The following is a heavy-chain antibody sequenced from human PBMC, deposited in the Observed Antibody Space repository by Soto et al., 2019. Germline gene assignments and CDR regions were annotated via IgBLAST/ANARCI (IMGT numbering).Heavy chain of an antibody. CDR3: ARDKITGLFDY. V-gene: IGHV4-34*01. Sequence: SETLSLTCAVYGGSFSGYYWTWIRQPTGTGLEWIGEINHSGSTNYNPSLKSRVTITVDTSKNQFSLKLTSVTAADTAVYYCARDKITGLFDYWGQGTLVTVSS. D-gene: IGHD2-8*02. CDR2: INHSGST. CDR1: GGSFSGYY. J-gene: IGHJ4*02.